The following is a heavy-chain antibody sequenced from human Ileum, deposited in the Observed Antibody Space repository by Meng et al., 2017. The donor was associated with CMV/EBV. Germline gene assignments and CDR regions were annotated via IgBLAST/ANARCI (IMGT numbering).Heavy chain of an antibody. V-gene: IGHV4-39*07. D-gene: IGHD2-2*01. CDR2: FHYTETT. CDR1: GAPIRRGRHL. Sequence: QLQEPGPGLAKPSQTLSPPCTVSGAPIRRGRHLRGGIRQAPGMGLEWIANFHYTETTHYNPSLKSRITIAVDTSQNQISLKVNSVTAADTARYYCAADISTAWFYYWGQGTLVTVSS. CDR3: AADISTAWFYY. J-gene: IGHJ4*02.